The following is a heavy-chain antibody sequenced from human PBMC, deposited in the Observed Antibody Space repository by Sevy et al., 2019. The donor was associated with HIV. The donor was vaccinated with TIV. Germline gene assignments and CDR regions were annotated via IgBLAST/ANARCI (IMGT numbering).Heavy chain of an antibody. Sequence: SETLSLTCTVSDYSISSGYYWGWIRQPPGKGLEWIGSIYHSGSTYYNPSLESRVTISVDTSKNQFSVRLSSVTAADTAVYYCARNDYFGTGNLHWSFDLWGRGALVTVSS. V-gene: IGHV4-38-2*02. J-gene: IGHJ2*01. CDR2: IYHSGST. CDR3: ARNDYFGTGNLHWSFDL. D-gene: IGHD3-10*01. CDR1: DYSISSGYY.